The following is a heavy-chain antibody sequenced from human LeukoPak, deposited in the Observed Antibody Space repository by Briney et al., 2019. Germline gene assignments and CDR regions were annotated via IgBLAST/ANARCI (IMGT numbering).Heavy chain of an antibody. J-gene: IGHJ3*02. CDR1: GGSISSGGYY. V-gene: IGHV4-31*03. CDR2: IYYSGST. D-gene: IGHD6-13*01. CDR3: ARAEQLDAFDI. Sequence: KPSETLSLTCTVSGGSISSGGYYWSWIRQHPGKGLEWIGYIYYSGSTYYNPSLKSRVTISVDTSKNQFSPKLSSVTAADTAVYYCARAEQLDAFDIWGQGTMVTVSS.